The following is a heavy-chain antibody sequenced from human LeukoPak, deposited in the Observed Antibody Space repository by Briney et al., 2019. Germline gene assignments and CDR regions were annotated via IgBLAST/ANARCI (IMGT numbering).Heavy chain of an antibody. CDR1: GYTFTCYY. V-gene: IGHV1-2*02. CDR2: INSNRGGP. CDR3: ARGGKQQLVTYNWFDP. D-gene: IGHD6-13*01. J-gene: IGHJ5*02. Sequence: GASVPVSCKASGYTFTCYYMHWVRQAPGKGLDGVGLINSNRGGPHYAQKFQGRVTLTRDTSFRTAYMDVSRLRSGDAAVYLCARGGKQQLVTYNWFDPWGQGTRVTVSS.